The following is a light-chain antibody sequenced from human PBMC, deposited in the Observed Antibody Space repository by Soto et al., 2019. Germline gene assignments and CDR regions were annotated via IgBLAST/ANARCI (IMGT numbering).Light chain of an antibody. CDR2: EVS. J-gene: IGLJ1*01. Sequence: QSVLTQPASVSGSPGQSITVSWTGTSSDVGANNFVSWYQQHPGKAPKLMICEVSNRPSGVSNRFSGSKSGNTASLTISGLQAEDEADYYCNSYTNTGARVFGTGTKVTVL. CDR1: SSDVGANNF. V-gene: IGLV2-14*01. CDR3: NSYTNTGARV.